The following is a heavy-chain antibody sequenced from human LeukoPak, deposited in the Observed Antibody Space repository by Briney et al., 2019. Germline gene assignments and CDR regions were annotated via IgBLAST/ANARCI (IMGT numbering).Heavy chain of an antibody. J-gene: IGHJ4*02. CDR2: ISAGGST. Sequence: PGGSLRLSCAASGFTFSSYDMSWVRQAPGKGLEWVSSISAGGSTYYADSVKGRFTISRDNSKNTLYLQMNSLRAEDTAVYYCARRAGAYSHPYDYWGQGTLVTVSS. CDR1: GFTFSSYD. V-gene: IGHV3-23*01. D-gene: IGHD4/OR15-4a*01. CDR3: ARRAGAYSHPYDY.